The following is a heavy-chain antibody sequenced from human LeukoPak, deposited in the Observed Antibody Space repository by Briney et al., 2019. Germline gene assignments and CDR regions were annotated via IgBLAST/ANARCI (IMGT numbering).Heavy chain of an antibody. D-gene: IGHD2-15*01. Sequence: SETLSLTCTVSGASISTSYWYWIRQPPGKGLEWIGYIHYSGDINYNPSLKSRVTISAYTSKNQLSLKLSSVAAADTAVYYCARVGCSGGSCYPDYWGQGTLVTVSS. CDR2: IHYSGDI. CDR3: ARVGCSGGSCYPDY. J-gene: IGHJ4*02. CDR1: GASISTSY. V-gene: IGHV4-59*01.